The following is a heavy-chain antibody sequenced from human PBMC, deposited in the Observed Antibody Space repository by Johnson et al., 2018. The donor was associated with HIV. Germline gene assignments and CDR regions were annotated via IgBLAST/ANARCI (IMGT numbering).Heavy chain of an antibody. V-gene: IGHV3-74*02. CDR3: ASFWATGAFDI. D-gene: IGHD3-10*01. Sequence: VQLVESGGGLVQPGGSLRLSCAASGFTVSNNFMNWVRQAPGKGLEWVSRINGDGSGITYADSVKGRFTISRDNAKNTLYLQMNSLRAEDTAVYYCASFWATGAFDIWGQGTMVTVSS. CDR1: GFTVSNNF. J-gene: IGHJ3*02. CDR2: INGDGSGI.